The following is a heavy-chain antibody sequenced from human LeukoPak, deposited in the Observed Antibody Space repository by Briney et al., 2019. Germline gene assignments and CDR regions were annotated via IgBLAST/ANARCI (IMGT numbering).Heavy chain of an antibody. D-gene: IGHD3-3*01. V-gene: IGHV4-34*01. J-gene: IGHJ1*01. CDR3: AGREYYDFWRGSGDFQH. CDR1: GGSFSGYY. CDR2: INHSGST. Sequence: SETLSLTCAVYGGSFSGYYWSWIRQPPGKGLEWIGEINHSGSTNYNPSLKSRVTISVDTSKNQFSLKLSSVTAADTAVYYCAGREYYDFWRGSGDFQHWGQGTLVTVSS.